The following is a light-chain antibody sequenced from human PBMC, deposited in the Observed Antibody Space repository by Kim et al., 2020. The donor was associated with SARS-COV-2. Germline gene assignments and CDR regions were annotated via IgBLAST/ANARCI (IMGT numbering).Light chain of an antibody. J-gene: IGLJ3*02. V-gene: IGLV1-44*01. CDR2: TND. CDR1: GSIFGPNT. CDR3: AAWDDSLNGWV. Sequence: GQRVTSSGSGSGSIFGPNTVNWYQQLPGTAPKLLLYTNDQRPSGVPDRFSGSKSGTSASLAISGRQSDDETDYYCAAWDDSLNGWVFGGGTKLTVL.